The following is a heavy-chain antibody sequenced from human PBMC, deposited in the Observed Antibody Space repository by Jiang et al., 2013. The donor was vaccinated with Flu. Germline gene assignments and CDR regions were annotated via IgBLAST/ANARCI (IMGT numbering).Heavy chain of an antibody. CDR1: GYTFTSYG. CDR2: ISAYNGNT. J-gene: IGHJ4*02. V-gene: IGHV1-18*01. D-gene: IGHD3-3*01. Sequence: SGAEVKKPGASVKVSCKASGYTFTSYGISWVRQAPGQGLEWMGWISAYNGNTNYAQKLQGRVTMTTDTSTSTAYMELRSLRSDDTAVYYCARDRSTYYDFWSGYYQPFDYWGQGTLVTVSS. CDR3: ARDRSTYYDFWSGYYQPFDY.